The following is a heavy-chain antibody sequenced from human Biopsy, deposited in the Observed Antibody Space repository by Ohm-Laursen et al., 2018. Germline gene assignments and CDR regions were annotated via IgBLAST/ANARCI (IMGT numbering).Heavy chain of an antibody. D-gene: IGHD2-15*01. CDR1: GYTFTGQY. Sequence: ASVKVSCKASGYTFTGQYLHWVRQVPGQGLEWMGWINPHSGTTKFAQDFQGRVTMTRDTSITTAYMELRRLRSDDTAVYYCAKGQDLRGGAEYFQHWGQGALFTVSS. CDR2: INPHSGTT. CDR3: AKGQDLRGGAEYFQH. J-gene: IGHJ1*01. V-gene: IGHV1-2*02.